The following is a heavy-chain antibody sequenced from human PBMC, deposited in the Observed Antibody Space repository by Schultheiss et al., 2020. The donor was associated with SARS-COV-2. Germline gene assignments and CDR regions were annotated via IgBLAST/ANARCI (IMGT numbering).Heavy chain of an antibody. CDR3: AKAIPGSRQLLGY. D-gene: IGHD2-2*01. V-gene: IGHV3-23*01. CDR2: ISGSGGST. CDR1: GFTFSNAW. Sequence: GGSLRLSCAASGFTFSNAWMSWVRQAPGKGLEWVSAISGSGGSTYYADSVKGRFTISRDNSKNTLYLQMNSLRAEDTAVYYCAKAIPGSRQLLGYWGQGTLVTVSS. J-gene: IGHJ4*02.